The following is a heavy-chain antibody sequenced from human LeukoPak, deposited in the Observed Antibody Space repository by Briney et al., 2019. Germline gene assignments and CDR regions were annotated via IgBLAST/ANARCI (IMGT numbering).Heavy chain of an antibody. J-gene: IGHJ6*02. CDR2: ISSSGSTI. Sequence: KPGGSLRLSCAASGFTFSDYYMSWIRQAPGKGLEWVSYISSSGSTIYYADSVKGRFTISRDNAKNSLYLQMNSLRAEDTAVYYCARDRVVGATTYYYYGMGVGGQGTTVTVSS. CDR3: ARDRVVGATTYYYYGMGV. V-gene: IGHV3-11*01. CDR1: GFTFSDYY. D-gene: IGHD1-26*01.